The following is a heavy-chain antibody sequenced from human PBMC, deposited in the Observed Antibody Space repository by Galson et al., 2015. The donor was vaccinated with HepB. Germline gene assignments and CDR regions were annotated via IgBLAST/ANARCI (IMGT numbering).Heavy chain of an antibody. J-gene: IGHJ4*02. Sequence: SLRLSCAASGFTFSSYGMHWVRQAPGKGLEWVAVISYDGSNKYYADSVKGRFTISRDNSKNTLYLQMNSLRAEDTAVYYCAKDRDYDSSGYYYWGQGTLVTVSS. CDR2: ISYDGSNK. V-gene: IGHV3-30*18. CDR3: AKDRDYDSSGYYY. D-gene: IGHD3-22*01. CDR1: GFTFSSYG.